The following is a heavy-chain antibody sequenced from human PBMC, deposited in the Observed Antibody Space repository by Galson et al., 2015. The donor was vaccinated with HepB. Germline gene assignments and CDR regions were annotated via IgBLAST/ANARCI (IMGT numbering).Heavy chain of an antibody. CDR3: AKDPYLYSAMAGTMEGFDY. J-gene: IGHJ4*02. CDR2: ISGTGGTT. CDR1: GFTFSRYA. V-gene: IGHV3-23*01. Sequence: SLRLSCAASGFTFSRYAIWWVRQAPGKGLEWVSAISGTGGTTYYADSVKGRFTISRDNSKNTLYLQMNSLRAEDTALYYCAKDPYLYSAMAGTMEGFDYWCQGTLVPVSS. D-gene: IGHD6-19*01.